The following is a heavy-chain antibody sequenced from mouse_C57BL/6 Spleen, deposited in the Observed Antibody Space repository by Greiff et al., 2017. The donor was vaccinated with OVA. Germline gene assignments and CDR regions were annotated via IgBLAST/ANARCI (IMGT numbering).Heavy chain of an antibody. CDR2: ISGGGGNT. Sequence: EVKLVESGGGLVKPGGSLKLSCAASGFTFSSYPMSWVRQTPEKRLEWVATISGGGGNTYYPDSVKGRFPISRDNAKNTLYLQMSSLRSEDTALYYCARHGDYDGYYAMDYWGKGTSVTVSS. CDR3: ARHGDYDGYYAMDY. V-gene: IGHV5-9*01. J-gene: IGHJ4*01. D-gene: IGHD2-4*01. CDR1: GFTFSSYP.